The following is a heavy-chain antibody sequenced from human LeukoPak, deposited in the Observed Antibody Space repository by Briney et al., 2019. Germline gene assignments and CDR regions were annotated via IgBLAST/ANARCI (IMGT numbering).Heavy chain of an antibody. CDR2: ISSSGSTI. J-gene: IGHJ3*02. CDR1: GFTFSDYY. D-gene: IGHD5-18*01. V-gene: IGHV3-11*01. Sequence: GGSLRLSCAASGFTFSDYYVSWIRQAPGKGLEWVSYISSSGSTIYYADSVKGRFTISRDNAKNSLYLQMNSLRAEDTAVYYCAREIRVDTAMVADAFDIWGQGTMVTVSS. CDR3: AREIRVDTAMVADAFDI.